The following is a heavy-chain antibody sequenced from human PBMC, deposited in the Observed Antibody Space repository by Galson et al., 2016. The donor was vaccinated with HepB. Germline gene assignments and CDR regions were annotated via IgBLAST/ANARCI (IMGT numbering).Heavy chain of an antibody. Sequence: SLRLSCAASGFTFSSYAMSWVRQAPGKGLELVSSISGSGRSTYYADSVKGRYAISRDNSKNTLNLQMNSLRGEDTAVYYCAKVLGDWSPFDWWGQGALVTVSS. CDR2: ISGSGRST. CDR1: GFTFSSYA. V-gene: IGHV3-23*01. CDR3: AKVLGDWSPFDW. J-gene: IGHJ4*02. D-gene: IGHD2-21*02.